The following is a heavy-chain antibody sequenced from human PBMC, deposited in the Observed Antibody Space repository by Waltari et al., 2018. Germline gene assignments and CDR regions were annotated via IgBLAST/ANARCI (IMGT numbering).Heavy chain of an antibody. CDR3: ARDRGRGLFLDS. CDR1: C. J-gene: IGHJ4*02. D-gene: IGHD1-1*01. Sequence: CWSWVRRSPGRGLGWFGQSRVSGKTNYNPSLETRISVSLDTSKKQFSLRMTAATAADTAVYYCARDRGRGLFLDSWGQGILVTVSP. CDR2: SRVSGKT. V-gene: IGHV4-4*02.